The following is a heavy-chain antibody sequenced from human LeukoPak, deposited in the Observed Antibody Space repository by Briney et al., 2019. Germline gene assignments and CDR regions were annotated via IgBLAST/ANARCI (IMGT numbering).Heavy chain of an antibody. Sequence: SGPAMVKPTQTLTLTCTISGLSLSASGMCLSWIRQPPGKAVEWLARIDWDDDKYYSTSLKTRLTISKDTSKNQVVLTMTNMDPVDTATYYCARILWFGELSGPDYWGQGTLVTVSS. D-gene: IGHD3-10*01. J-gene: IGHJ4*02. CDR3: ARILWFGELSGPDY. CDR1: GLSLSASGMC. V-gene: IGHV2-70*11. CDR2: IDWDDDK.